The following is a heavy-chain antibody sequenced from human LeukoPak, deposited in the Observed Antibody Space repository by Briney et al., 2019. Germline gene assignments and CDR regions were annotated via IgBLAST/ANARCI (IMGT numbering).Heavy chain of an antibody. CDR2: IYYSGST. Sequence: PSETLSLTCTVSGGSINSGGYYWSWIRQHPGKGLEWIGYIYYSGSTYYNPSLKGRVTISIDTSKNQFSLKLNSVTAADTAVYYCARHSYGSGSYQDYWGQGTLVTVSS. CDR3: ARHSYGSGSYQDY. CDR1: GGSINSGGYY. J-gene: IGHJ4*02. D-gene: IGHD3-10*01. V-gene: IGHV4-31*03.